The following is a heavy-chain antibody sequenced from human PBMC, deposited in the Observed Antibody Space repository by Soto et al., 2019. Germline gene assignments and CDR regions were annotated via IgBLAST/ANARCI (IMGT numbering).Heavy chain of an antibody. CDR1: GGSISNYY. CDR3: ASANIAAAGFYYYGMDV. Sequence: PSETLSLTCTVSGGSISNYYWNWIRQSPGKGLEWIGHFYYSGSTYYNPSLKSRLTISVDTSKNQFSLKLSSVTAADTALYYCASANIAAAGFYYYGMDVWGRGTTVTVS. CDR2: FYYSGST. V-gene: IGHV4-59*01. J-gene: IGHJ6*02. D-gene: IGHD6-13*01.